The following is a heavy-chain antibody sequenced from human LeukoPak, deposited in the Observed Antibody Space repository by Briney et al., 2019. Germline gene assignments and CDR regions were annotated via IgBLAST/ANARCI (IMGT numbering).Heavy chain of an antibody. V-gene: IGHV3-23*01. CDR2: ITATGATT. D-gene: IGHD3-3*01. CDR1: GFTFTTYA. CDR3: AKDILGDRTSDDFWSGFGF. Sequence: PGGSLRLSCAASGFTFTTYAMTWIRQAPGKGLEWVSAITATGATTYYADSVKGRFTISRDNSKNTLYLQMNSLRAEDTAVYYCAKDILGDRTSDDFWSGFGFWGQGTLVTVSS. J-gene: IGHJ4*02.